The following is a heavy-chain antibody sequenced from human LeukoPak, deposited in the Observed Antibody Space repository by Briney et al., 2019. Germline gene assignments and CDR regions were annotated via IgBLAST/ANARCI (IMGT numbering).Heavy chain of an antibody. CDR2: INPNSGGT. J-gene: IGHJ4*02. Sequence: ASVKVSCTASGYTFTGYYMHWVRQAPGQGLEWMGWINPNSGGTNYAQKFQGWVTMTRDTSISTAYMELSRLRSDDTAVYYCARGQEYYYDSSGYEIDYWGQGTLVTVSS. D-gene: IGHD3-22*01. V-gene: IGHV1-2*04. CDR1: GYTFTGYY. CDR3: ARGQEYYYDSSGYEIDY.